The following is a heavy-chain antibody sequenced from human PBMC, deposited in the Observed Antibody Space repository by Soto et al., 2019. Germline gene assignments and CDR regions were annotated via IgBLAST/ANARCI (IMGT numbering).Heavy chain of an antibody. CDR1: GFTFSSYS. V-gene: IGHV3-21*01. CDR3: ARVRILSTSYWDPYYYGMDV. D-gene: IGHD2-2*01. CDR2: ISSSSSYI. J-gene: IGHJ6*02. Sequence: GSLRLSCAASGFTFSSYSMNWVRQAPGKGLEWVSSISSSSSYIYYADSVKGRFTISRDNAKNSLYLQMNSLRAEDTAVYYCARVRILSTSYWDPYYYGMDVWGQGTTVTVSS.